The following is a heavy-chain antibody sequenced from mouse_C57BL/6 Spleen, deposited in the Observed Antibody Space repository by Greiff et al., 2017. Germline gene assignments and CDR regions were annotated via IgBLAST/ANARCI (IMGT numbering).Heavy chain of an antibody. V-gene: IGHV1-22*01. CDR1: GYTFTDYN. CDR3: AEGYGYDWYAMDY. D-gene: IGHD2-2*01. CDR2: INPNNGGT. J-gene: IGHJ4*01. Sequence: VQLQQSGPELVKPGASVKMSCKASGYTFTDYNMHWVKQSHGKSLEWIGYINPNNGGTSYNQKFKGKATLTVNKSSSTAYMELRSLTSEDSAVYYCAEGYGYDWYAMDYWGQGTSVTVSS.